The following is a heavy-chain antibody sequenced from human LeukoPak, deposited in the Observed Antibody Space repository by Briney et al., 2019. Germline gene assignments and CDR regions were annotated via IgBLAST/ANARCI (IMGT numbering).Heavy chain of an antibody. J-gene: IGHJ6*04. CDR2: ISGSGDSV. CDR1: GFTFNTYA. D-gene: IGHD3-3*01. Sequence: GGSLRLSCAASGFTFNTYAMNWVRQAPGQGLEWVSAISGSGDSVYYADSVKGRSIIARDNSKNTLYLQMNSLRVEDTAVYYCAKVLSWSGFPMDVWGKGTTVTVS. CDR3: AKVLSWSGFPMDV. V-gene: IGHV3-23*01.